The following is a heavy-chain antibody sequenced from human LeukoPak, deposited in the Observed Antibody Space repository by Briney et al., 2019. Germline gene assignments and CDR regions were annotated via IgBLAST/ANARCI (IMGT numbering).Heavy chain of an antibody. V-gene: IGHV4-59*08. CDR2: IYYSGST. CDR1: VGSISGYY. Sequence: SETLSLTCTVSVGSISGYYWSWIRQAPGKGLEWIAYIYYSGSTYYNPSLKSRVTISVDTSKNQFSLKLSSVTAADTAVYYCARFDYYSSGSYDASGAFDIWGQGTMVTVSS. CDR3: ARFDYYSSGSYDASGAFDI. J-gene: IGHJ3*02. D-gene: IGHD3-10*01.